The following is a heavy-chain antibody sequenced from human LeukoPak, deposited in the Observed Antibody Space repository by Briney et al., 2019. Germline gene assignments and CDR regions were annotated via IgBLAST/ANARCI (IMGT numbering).Heavy chain of an antibody. V-gene: IGHV3-11*01. D-gene: IGHD2-2*01. CDR2: ISSSGSTI. Sequence: GGSLRLSCAASEFTFSDYYMSWIRQAPGKGLEWVSYISSSGSTIYYADSVKGRFTISRDNAKNSLYLQMNSLRAEDTAVYYCARDLVPASNWFDPGGQGTLVTVSS. J-gene: IGHJ5*02. CDR3: ARDLVPASNWFDP. CDR1: EFTFSDYY.